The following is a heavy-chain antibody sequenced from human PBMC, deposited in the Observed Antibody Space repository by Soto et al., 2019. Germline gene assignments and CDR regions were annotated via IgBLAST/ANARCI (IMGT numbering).Heavy chain of an antibody. CDR1: GGSISSYY. CDR2: IYYSGST. D-gene: IGHD5-18*01. J-gene: IGHJ6*02. Sequence: SETLSLTCTVSGGSISSYYWSWIRQPPGEGLEWIGYIYYSGSTNYNPSLKSRVTISVDTSKNQFSLKLSSVTAADTAVYYCARDSGYSYGYAPYYYYGMDVWGQGTTVTVS. CDR3: ARDSGYSYGYAPYYYYGMDV. V-gene: IGHV4-59*01.